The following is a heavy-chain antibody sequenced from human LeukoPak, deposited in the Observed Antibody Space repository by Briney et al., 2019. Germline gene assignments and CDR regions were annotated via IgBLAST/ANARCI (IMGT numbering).Heavy chain of an antibody. D-gene: IGHD5-18*01. J-gene: IGHJ4*02. CDR2: ISYDGSNK. CDR3: ARDKAQYSYVRY. Sequence: SCKASGYTFTSYYMHWVRQAPGKGLEWVAVISYDGSNKYYADSVKGRFTISRDNSKNTLYLQMNSLRAEDTAVYYCARDKAQYSYVRYWGQGTLVTVSS. V-gene: IGHV3-30*04. CDR1: GYTFTSYY.